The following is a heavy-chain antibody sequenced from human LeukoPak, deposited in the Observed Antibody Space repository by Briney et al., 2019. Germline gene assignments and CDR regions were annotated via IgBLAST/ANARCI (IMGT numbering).Heavy chain of an antibody. Sequence: PGGSLRLSCAASGFTFSSYGMHWVRQAPGKGLEWVAVISYDGSNKYYADSVKGRFTISRDNSKNTLYLQMNGLRAEDTAVYYCAKDLDYWGQGTLVTVSS. CDR1: GFTFSSYG. J-gene: IGHJ4*02. V-gene: IGHV3-30*18. CDR2: ISYDGSNK. CDR3: AKDLDY.